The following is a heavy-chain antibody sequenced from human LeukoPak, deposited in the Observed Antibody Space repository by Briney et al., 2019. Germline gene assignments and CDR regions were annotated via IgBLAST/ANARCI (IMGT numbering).Heavy chain of an antibody. CDR3: TVMDPSYGMDV. CDR1: GFTFSGST. Sequence: PGGSLRLSCAASGFTFSGSTMHWVRQASGKGLEWVGRIRSKANSYATAYAASVKGRFTISRDDSRNTAYLQVNSLKTEDTAVYYCTVMDPSYGMDVWGQGTTVTVSS. J-gene: IGHJ6*02. CDR2: IRSKANSYAT. D-gene: IGHD3-16*01. V-gene: IGHV3-73*01.